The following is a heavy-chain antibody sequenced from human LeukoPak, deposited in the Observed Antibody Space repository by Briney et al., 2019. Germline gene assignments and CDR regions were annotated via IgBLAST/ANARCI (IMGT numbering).Heavy chain of an antibody. J-gene: IGHJ6*03. CDR3: AAGALVTYYYYYYMDV. Sequence: GASVKVSCKASGYTFTSYGISWVRQAPGQGLEWMGWISAYNGNTNYAQKLQGRVTMTTDTSTSTAYMELRSLRSDDTAVYYCAAGALVTYYYYYYMDVWGKGTTVTVSS. V-gene: IGHV1-18*01. CDR1: GYTFTSYG. D-gene: IGHD6-6*01. CDR2: ISAYNGNT.